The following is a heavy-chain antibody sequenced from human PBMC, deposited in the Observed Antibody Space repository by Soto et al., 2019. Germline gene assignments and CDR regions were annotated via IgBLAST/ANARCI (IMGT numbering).Heavy chain of an antibody. Sequence: QVQLVQSGAEVKKPGSSVKVSCRASGYTITAHFLHWVRQAPGQGLEWMGWINPRTGATDYGEKFQDRGTMTRDTSVNTAYMQLSGLTSADTAVYFWATDDGHYCGSVWGQGTLVTVSS. CDR2: INPRTGAT. CDR3: ATDDGHYCGSV. D-gene: IGHD2-21*01. J-gene: IGHJ1*01. CDR1: GYTITAHF. V-gene: IGHV1-2*02.